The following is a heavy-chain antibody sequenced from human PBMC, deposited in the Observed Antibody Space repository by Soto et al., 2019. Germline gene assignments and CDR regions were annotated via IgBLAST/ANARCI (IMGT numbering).Heavy chain of an antibody. CDR3: ATHWWDDIVVVVAATRDYYYGMDV. D-gene: IGHD2-15*01. Sequence: QVQLVQSGAEVKKPGSSVKASCKASGGTFSSYAISWVRQAPGQGLEWMGGIIPIFGTANYAQKFQGRVTNNAEESTSTAYMEQSRLITEDTAVYYCATHWWDDIVVVVAATRDYYYGMDVWGQGTTVTVSS. V-gene: IGHV1-69*01. J-gene: IGHJ6*02. CDR2: IIPIFGTA. CDR1: GGTFSSYA.